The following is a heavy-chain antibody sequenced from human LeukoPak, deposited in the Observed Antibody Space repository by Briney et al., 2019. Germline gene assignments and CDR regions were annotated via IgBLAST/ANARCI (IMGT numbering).Heavy chain of an antibody. D-gene: IGHD6-19*01. CDR1: GYTFTSYY. CDR3: ARVGYDGSGWYPNLDY. CDR2: INPSGGST. V-gene: IGHV1-46*01. J-gene: IGHJ4*02. Sequence: ASVKVSCKASGYTFTSYYMHWVRQAPGQGLEWMGIINPSGGSTSYAQKFQGRVAITRNTSINTAYMELSSLRSEDTAVYYCARVGYDGSGWYPNLDYWGQGTLVTVSS.